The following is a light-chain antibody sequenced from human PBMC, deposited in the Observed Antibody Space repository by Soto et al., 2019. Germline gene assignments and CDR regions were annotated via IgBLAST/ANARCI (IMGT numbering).Light chain of an antibody. CDR2: DAS. CDR3: QQRSNWPPLFT. V-gene: IGKV3-11*01. CDR1: QSVSSY. Sequence: EIVLTQSPATLSLSPGERATLSCKASQSVSSYLAWYQQKPGQAPRLLIYDASNRATGIPARFSGSGSGTDFTLTSSSLEPEDFAVYDFQQRSNWPPLFTFGPGTKVDIK. J-gene: IGKJ3*01.